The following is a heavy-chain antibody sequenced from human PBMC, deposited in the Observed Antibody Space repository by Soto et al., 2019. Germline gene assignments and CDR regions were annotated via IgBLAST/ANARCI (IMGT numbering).Heavy chain of an antibody. Sequence: PGGSLRLSCAASGFTFSSYEMNWVRQAPGKGLEWVSYISGSGSSIYYADSVKGRFTISRDNAKNSLYLRMNGLRAEDTAVYYCARESDYDTFDSWGQGTLVTVSS. D-gene: IGHD3-9*01. CDR1: GFTFSSYE. CDR2: ISGSGSSI. V-gene: IGHV3-48*03. J-gene: IGHJ4*02. CDR3: ARESDYDTFDS.